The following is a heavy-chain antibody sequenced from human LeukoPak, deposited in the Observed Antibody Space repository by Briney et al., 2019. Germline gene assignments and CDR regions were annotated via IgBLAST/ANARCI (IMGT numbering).Heavy chain of an antibody. CDR1: GYSIISGYS. V-gene: IGHV4-38-2*02. CDR3: ARSDHMSCGGHCYPPDY. J-gene: IGHJ4*02. CDR2: IYHSGST. D-gene: IGHD2-21*02. Sequence: SETLSLTCTVSGYSIISGYSWGWIRQPPGKGLDWIGSIYHSGSTYYNPSLKSRVTISVDTSKNQFSLKLTSVTAADTAVYYCARSDHMSCGGHCYPPDYWGQGTLVTVSS.